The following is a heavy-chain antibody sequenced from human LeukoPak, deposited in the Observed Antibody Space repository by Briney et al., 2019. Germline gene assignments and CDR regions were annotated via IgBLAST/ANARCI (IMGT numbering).Heavy chain of an antibody. D-gene: IGHD6-19*01. J-gene: IGHJ4*02. CDR3: ARGFSSGWYYYFDY. CDR2: IKQDGSEK. CDR1: GFPFSSYW. V-gene: IGHV3-7*01. Sequence: PGGSLRLSCAASGFPFSSYWMSWVRQAPGKGLEGVANIKQDGSEKYYVDSVKGRFTISRDNAKNSLYLQMNSLRAEDTAVYYCARGFSSGWYYYFDYWGQGTLVTVSS.